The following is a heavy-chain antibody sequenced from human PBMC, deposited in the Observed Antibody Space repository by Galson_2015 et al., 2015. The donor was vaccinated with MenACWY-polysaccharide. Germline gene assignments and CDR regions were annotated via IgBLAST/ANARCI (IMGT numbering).Heavy chain of an antibody. Sequence: SLRLSCAASGFTFSDYYMSWIRQAPGKGLEWIAYISTSAITIYYADSVKGRFTISRDDAKNSVYLQMNSLRAEDTAVYFCARRAVGDFDYWGQGTLVTVSS. CDR2: ISTSAITI. D-gene: IGHD3-16*01. J-gene: IGHJ4*02. V-gene: IGHV3-11*04. CDR3: ARRAVGDFDY. CDR1: GFTFSDYY.